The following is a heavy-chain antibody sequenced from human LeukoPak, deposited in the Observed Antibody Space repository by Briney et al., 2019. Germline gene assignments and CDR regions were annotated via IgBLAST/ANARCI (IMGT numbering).Heavy chain of an antibody. CDR1: GFTFSSYA. CDR3: ARASVWSGYTSYFDP. V-gene: IGHV3-30-3*01. Sequence: RRSLRLSCAASGFTFSSYAMHWVRQAPGKGLEWVAVISYDGSNKYYADSVKGRFTISRDNSKNTLYLQMNSLRAEDTAVYYCARASVWSGYTSYFDPWGQGTLVTVSS. CDR2: ISYDGSNK. J-gene: IGHJ5*02. D-gene: IGHD3-3*01.